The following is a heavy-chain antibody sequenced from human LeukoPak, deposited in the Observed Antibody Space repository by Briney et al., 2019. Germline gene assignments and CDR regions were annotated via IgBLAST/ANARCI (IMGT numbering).Heavy chain of an antibody. CDR2: LSYDDTNE. Sequence: GGSLRLSCAASEFIFSGYAMHWVRQAPGKGLEWVAILSYDDTNEYYADSVAGRFTISRDNSKNTLYLQMNSLRPDDTAVYYCARDRRDGNNLAFHFDYWGQGTLVTVSS. J-gene: IGHJ4*02. D-gene: IGHD5-24*01. CDR1: EFIFSGYA. CDR3: ARDRRDGNNLAFHFDY. V-gene: IGHV3-30*04.